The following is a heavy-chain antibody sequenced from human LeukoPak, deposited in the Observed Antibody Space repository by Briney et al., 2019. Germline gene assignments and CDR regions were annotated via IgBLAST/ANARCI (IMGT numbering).Heavy chain of an antibody. D-gene: IGHD1-1*01. CDR2: IIPIFGTA. CDR3: ASRGATGTPPYYYMDV. V-gene: IGHV1-69*05. Sequence: GASVKVSCKASGGTFSSYAISWVRQAPGQGLEWMGGIIPIFGTANYAQKFQGRVTMARDTSTSTVYMELSSLRSEDTAVYYCASRGATGTPPYYYMDVWGKGTTVTISS. CDR1: GGTFSSYA. J-gene: IGHJ6*03.